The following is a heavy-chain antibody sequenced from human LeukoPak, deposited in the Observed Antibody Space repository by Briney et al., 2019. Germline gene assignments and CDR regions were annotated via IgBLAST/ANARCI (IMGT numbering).Heavy chain of an antibody. CDR1: GYTFTGYY. D-gene: IGHD5-12*01. J-gene: IGHJ4*02. CDR2: INPNSGGT. CDR3: ARDSQRSYDV. Sequence: ASVKVSCKASGYTFTGYYMHWVRQAPGQGLEWMGWINPNSGGTNYAQKFQGRVTMTTDTSTSTAYMELRSLRSDDTALYYCARDSQRSYDVWGQGTLVTVSS. V-gene: IGHV1-2*02.